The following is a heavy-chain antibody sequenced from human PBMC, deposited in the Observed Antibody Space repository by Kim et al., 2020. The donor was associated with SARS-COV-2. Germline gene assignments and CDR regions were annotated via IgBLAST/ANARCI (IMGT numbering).Heavy chain of an antibody. CDR2: INAGNGNT. CDR3: VRDRKAYGDDSRDY. CDR1: GYTFIRYA. Sequence: ASVKVSCKASGYTFIRYAMYWVRQAPGQRLEWMGWINAGNGNTQYSQKFQGRVTITRDTSASTVYMELSSLRSEDTAVFYCVRDRKAYGDDSRDYWGQGTLVTVSS. J-gene: IGHJ4*02. V-gene: IGHV1-3*01. D-gene: IGHD4-17*01.